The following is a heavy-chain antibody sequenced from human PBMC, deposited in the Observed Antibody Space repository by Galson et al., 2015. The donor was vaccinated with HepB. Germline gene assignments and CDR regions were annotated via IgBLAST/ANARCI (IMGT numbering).Heavy chain of an antibody. CDR2: IWYDGSNK. CDR3: ARDGDRKWHTATNNYYYGMDV. D-gene: IGHD5-18*01. V-gene: IGHV3-33*01. Sequence: SLRLSCAASGFTFSSYGMHWVRQAPGKGLEWVAVIWYDGSNKYYADSVKGRFTISRDNSKNTLYLQMNSLRAEDTAVYYCARDGDRKWHTATNNYYYGMDVWGQGTTVTVSS. J-gene: IGHJ6*02. CDR1: GFTFSSYG.